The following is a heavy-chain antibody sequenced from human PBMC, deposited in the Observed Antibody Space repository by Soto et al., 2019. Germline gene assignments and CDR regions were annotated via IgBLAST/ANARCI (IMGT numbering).Heavy chain of an antibody. D-gene: IGHD2-15*01. CDR1: GFTFRIYA. CDR3: AKAKDIGMVSKDNWFAH. CDR2: ISYDENNR. J-gene: IGHJ5*02. Sequence: GGSLRLSCAASGFTFRIYAMHWVRQAPGKGLEWVATISYDENNRYYTDSVKGRFTISRDNSKNTVYLQVNSLRDEDTAVYYCAKAKDIGMVSKDNWFAHWGQGT. V-gene: IGHV3-30-3*01.